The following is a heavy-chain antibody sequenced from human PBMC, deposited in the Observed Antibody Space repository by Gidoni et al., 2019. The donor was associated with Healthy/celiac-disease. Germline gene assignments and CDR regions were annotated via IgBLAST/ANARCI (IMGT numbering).Heavy chain of an antibody. CDR3: AKAVQKIAVAGIGVDY. V-gene: IGHV3-23*01. D-gene: IGHD6-19*01. CDR1: GFPLSSDA. J-gene: IGHJ4*02. Sequence: EVQLLESGGGLVPPGGSLRLSCAASGFPLSSDAVSWVRQPPGKGLEWVSSMSGSGGSTYYADSVKGRFTISRDNSKNTLYLQMNSLRAEDTAVYYCAKAVQKIAVAGIGVDYWGQGTLVTVSS. CDR2: MSGSGGST.